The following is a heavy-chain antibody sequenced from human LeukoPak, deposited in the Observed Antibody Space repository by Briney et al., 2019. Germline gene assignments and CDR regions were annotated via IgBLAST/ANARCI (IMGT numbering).Heavy chain of an antibody. V-gene: IGHV3-11*05. D-gene: IGHD6-13*01. Sequence: GGSLRLSCAASGFTVSSNYMSWVRQAPGKGLEWVSYISERNDFLNYADSVKGRFTISRDNAKNSLYLQMNSLRVEDTAVYYCARELWQQPEHWGQGTLVTVSS. CDR3: ARELWQQPEH. J-gene: IGHJ4*02. CDR1: GFTVSSNY. CDR2: ISERNDFL.